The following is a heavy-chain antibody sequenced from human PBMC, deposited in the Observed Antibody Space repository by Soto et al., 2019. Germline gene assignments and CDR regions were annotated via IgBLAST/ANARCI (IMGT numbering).Heavy chain of an antibody. CDR1: GDSFTSYW. J-gene: IGHJ6*02. D-gene: IGHD1-26*01. V-gene: IGHV5-51*01. CDR3: ARSYGSYYASGYYYGMDV. CDR2: IYPGYSYT. Sequence: PXESVKTCRKGCGDSFTSYWIGWVGQIPGKGLDWMGTIYPGYSYTHYTPSFQRQFTISADKSISTAYLQWSSLKALDTAMYYCARSYGSYYASGYYYGMDVWGQGTTVTFSS.